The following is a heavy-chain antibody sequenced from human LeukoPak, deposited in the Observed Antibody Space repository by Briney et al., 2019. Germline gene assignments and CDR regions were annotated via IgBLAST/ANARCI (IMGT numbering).Heavy chain of an antibody. CDR3: ARESYDFWSGYYPTTKYGMDV. CDR1: GFTFSSYS. Sequence: GGSLRLSCAASGFTFSSYSMNWVRQARGKGLEWVSSISSSSSYIYYADSVKGRFTISRDNAKNSLYLQMNSLRAEDTAVYYCARESYDFWSGYYPTTKYGMDVWGQGTTVTVSS. D-gene: IGHD3-3*01. J-gene: IGHJ6*02. V-gene: IGHV3-21*01. CDR2: ISSSSSYI.